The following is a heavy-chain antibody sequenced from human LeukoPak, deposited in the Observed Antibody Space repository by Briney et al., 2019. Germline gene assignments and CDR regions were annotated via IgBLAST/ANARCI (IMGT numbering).Heavy chain of an antibody. CDR1: GYTFTSYY. V-gene: IGHV1-46*01. CDR2: INPSGGST. J-gene: IGHJ4*02. CDR3: ARDLGGVTVTTWTPYPDY. D-gene: IGHD4-11*01. Sequence: ASVKVSCKASGYTFTSYYMHWVRQAPGQGLEWMGIINPSGGSTSYAQKFQGRVTMTRDTSTSTVYMELSSLRSEDTAVYYCARDLGGVTVTTWTPYPDYWGQGTLVTVSS.